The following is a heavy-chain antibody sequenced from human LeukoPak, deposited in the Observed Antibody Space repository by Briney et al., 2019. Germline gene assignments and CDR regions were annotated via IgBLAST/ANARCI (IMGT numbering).Heavy chain of an antibody. V-gene: IGHV4-38-2*02. CDR3: ANDHGDY. Sequence: SETLSLTCTVSGYSISSGYYWGWIRQPPGKGLEWIGSIYHSGSTYYNPSLKSRVTISVDTSKNQFSLKLSSVTAADTAVYYCANDHGDYVGQGTLVTVSS. CDR2: IYHSGST. J-gene: IGHJ4*02. CDR1: GYSISSGYY. D-gene: IGHD1-14*01.